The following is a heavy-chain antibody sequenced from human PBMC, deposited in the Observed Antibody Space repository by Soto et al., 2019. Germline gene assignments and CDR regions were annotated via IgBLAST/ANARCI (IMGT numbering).Heavy chain of an antibody. Sequence: GGSLRLSCAASGFTFSSYAMSWVRQAPGKGLEWVSAISGSGGSTYYADSVKGRFTISRDNSKNTLYLQMNSLRAEDTAVYYCAAGVDYGDYSYYFDHWGQGTLVTVSS. CDR1: GFTFSSYA. D-gene: IGHD4-17*01. V-gene: IGHV3-23*01. CDR2: ISGSGGST. J-gene: IGHJ4*02. CDR3: AAGVDYGDYSYYFDH.